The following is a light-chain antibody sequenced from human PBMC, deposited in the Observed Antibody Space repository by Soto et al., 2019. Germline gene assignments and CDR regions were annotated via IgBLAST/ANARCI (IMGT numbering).Light chain of an antibody. Sequence: QSVLTQPPSVSAAPGQKVTISCSGSSSNIGNNYVSWYQRLPGTAPKLLIYDNNKRPSGIPDRFSGSKSGTSATLGITGLQTGDEADYYCGTWDSSGVFGGGTKLTVL. CDR1: SSNIGNNY. CDR2: DNN. J-gene: IGLJ3*02. CDR3: GTWDSSGV. V-gene: IGLV1-51*01.